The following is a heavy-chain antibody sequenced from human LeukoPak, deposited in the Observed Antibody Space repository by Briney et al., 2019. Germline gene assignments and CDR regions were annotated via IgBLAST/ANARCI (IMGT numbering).Heavy chain of an antibody. Sequence: SQTLSLTCAVSGGSISSGGYSWSWIRQPPGKGLEWIGYIYHSGSTYYNPSLKSRVTISVDRSKNQFSLKLSSVTAADTAVYYCASASPADNWFDPWGQGTLVTVSS. J-gene: IGHJ5*02. CDR3: ASASPADNWFDP. CDR2: IYHSGST. CDR1: GGSISSGGYS. V-gene: IGHV4-30-2*01.